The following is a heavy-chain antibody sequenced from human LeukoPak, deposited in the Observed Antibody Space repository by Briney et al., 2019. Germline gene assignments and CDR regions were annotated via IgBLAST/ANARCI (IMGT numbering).Heavy chain of an antibody. CDR1: GYTFTSYG. CDR3: ARATIFGVVISYYVDY. CDR2: ISAYNGNT. J-gene: IGHJ4*02. D-gene: IGHD3-3*01. V-gene: IGHV1-18*01. Sequence: GASVKVSCKASGYTFTSYGISWVRQAPGQGLEWMGWISAYNGNTNYAQKLQGRVTMTTDTSTSTAYMELRSLRSDDTAVYYCARATIFGVVISYYVDYWGQGTLVTVSS.